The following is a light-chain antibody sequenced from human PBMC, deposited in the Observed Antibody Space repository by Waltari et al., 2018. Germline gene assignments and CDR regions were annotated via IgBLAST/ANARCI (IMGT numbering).Light chain of an antibody. CDR1: QSISTW. CDR3: QQYNNYFT. CDR2: KAS. V-gene: IGKV1-5*03. J-gene: IGKJ2*01. Sequence: DIQMTQSPSTLSASVGDRVTIPCRASQSISTWLAWYQQKPGKAPNLLIYKASNLESGVPSRFSGSGSGTEFTLTISSLQPDDFATYYCQQYNNYFTFGQGTRLELK.